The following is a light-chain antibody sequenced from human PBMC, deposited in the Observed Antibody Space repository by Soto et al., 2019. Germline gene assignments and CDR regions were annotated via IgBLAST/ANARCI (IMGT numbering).Light chain of an antibody. J-gene: IGKJ1*01. Sequence: DIQMTQSPSTLSGSVGDRVTITCRASQTISSWLAWYQQKPGKAPKLLIYKASTLKSGVPSRFSGSGSGTEFTLTISSLQPDDFATYYCQHYNSYSAAFGQGTQVDI. CDR1: QTISSW. CDR2: KAS. CDR3: QHYNSYSAA. V-gene: IGKV1-5*03.